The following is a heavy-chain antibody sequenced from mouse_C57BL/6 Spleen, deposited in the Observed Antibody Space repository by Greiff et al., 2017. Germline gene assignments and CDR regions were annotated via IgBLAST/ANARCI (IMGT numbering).Heavy chain of an antibody. V-gene: IGHV5-17*01. Sequence: EVKLVESGGGLVKPGGSLKLSCAASGFTFSDYGMHWVRQAPEKGLEWVAYISSGSSTIYYADTVKGRFTISRDNAKNTLFLQMTSLRSEDTAMYYCARGGITTAMDYWGQGTSITVSS. CDR2: ISSGSSTI. CDR1: GFTFSDYG. D-gene: IGHD2-4*01. J-gene: IGHJ4*01. CDR3: ARGGITTAMDY.